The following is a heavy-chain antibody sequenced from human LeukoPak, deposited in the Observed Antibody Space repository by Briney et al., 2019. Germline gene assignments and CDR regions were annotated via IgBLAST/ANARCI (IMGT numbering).Heavy chain of an antibody. V-gene: IGHV3-74*01. CDR3: ASFGDFWSGYYNY. Sequence: GGSLRLSCAASGFTFSSYWMHWVRQAPGKGLVWVSRINSDGSSTSYADSVKGRFTISRDNAKNTLYLQMNSLRAEDTAVYYCASFGDFWSGYYNYWGQGTLVTISS. CDR1: GFTFSSYW. D-gene: IGHD3-3*01. CDR2: INSDGSST. J-gene: IGHJ4*02.